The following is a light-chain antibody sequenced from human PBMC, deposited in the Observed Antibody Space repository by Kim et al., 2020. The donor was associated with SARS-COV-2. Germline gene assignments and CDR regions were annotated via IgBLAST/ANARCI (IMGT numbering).Light chain of an antibody. V-gene: IGLV6-57*03. J-gene: IGLJ3*02. Sequence: PGETVTYSYTRSSGSIANNYVQWYQQRPGSAPTTVIYEDNQSPSGVPDRFSGSIDSSSNSASLTISGLKTEDEADYYCQSYDSIWVFGGGTQLTVL. CDR2: EDN. CDR1: SGSIANNY. CDR3: QSYDSIWV.